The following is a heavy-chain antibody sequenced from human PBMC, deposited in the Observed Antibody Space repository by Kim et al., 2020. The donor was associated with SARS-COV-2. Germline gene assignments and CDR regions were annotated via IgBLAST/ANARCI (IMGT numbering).Heavy chain of an antibody. CDR2: TRNKANSYTT. V-gene: IGHV3-72*01. D-gene: IGHD3-22*01. J-gene: IGHJ3*02. Sequence: GGSLRLSCAASGFTFSDHYMDWVRQAPGKGLEWVGRTRNKANSYTTEYAASVKGRFTISRDDSKNSLYLQMNSLKTEDTAVYYCASVSRYDSSGYYRGPKLSDAFDIWGQGTMVTVSS. CDR1: GFTFSDHY. CDR3: ASVSRYDSSGYYRGPKLSDAFDI.